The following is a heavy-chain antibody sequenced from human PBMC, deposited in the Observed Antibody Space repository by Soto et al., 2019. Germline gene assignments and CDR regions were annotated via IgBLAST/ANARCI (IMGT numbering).Heavy chain of an antibody. V-gene: IGHV4-34*01. CDR1: GGFVTSGSYY. CDR3: ARVERGTATTVVDAFDI. D-gene: IGHD1-1*01. CDR2: MSHSGGT. J-gene: IGHJ3*02. Sequence: QVQLQQWGAGLLKPSETLSLTCAVYGGFVTSGSYYWSWIRQPPGMGLEWIGDMSHSGGTHFNPSRKSRVTISVDTTKNQFTLKMSSVTAADTALYYCARVERGTATTVVDAFDIWGPGTMVTVSS.